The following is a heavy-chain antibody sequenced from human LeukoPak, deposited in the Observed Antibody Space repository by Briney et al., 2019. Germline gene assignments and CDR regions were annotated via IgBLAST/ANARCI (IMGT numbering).Heavy chain of an antibody. CDR1: GYSFTGNY. V-gene: IGHV1-46*01. D-gene: IGHD1-26*01. CDR3: ARDDVGATQGFDY. Sequence: ASVKVSCKASGYSFTGNYMHWVRQAPGQGLEWMGIINPSGGSTSYAQKFQGRVTMTRDMSTSTVYMELSSLRSEDTAVYYCARDDVGATQGFDYWAQGTLVTVSS. J-gene: IGHJ4*02. CDR2: INPSGGST.